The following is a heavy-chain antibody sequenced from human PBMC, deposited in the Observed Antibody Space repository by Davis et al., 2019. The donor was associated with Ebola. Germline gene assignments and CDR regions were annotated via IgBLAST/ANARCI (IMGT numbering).Heavy chain of an antibody. CDR1: GFTFSRFD. J-gene: IGHJ2*01. CDR3: ARIFSWGYFDL. D-gene: IGHD3-3*01. CDR2: IGPLGDA. Sequence: GESLKISCVASGFTFSRFDMHWARQRTGKGLEWVSRIGPLGDALYPDSVRGRFIMSRDNGKNSLYLQMNSLGAGDTAVYFCARIFSWGYFDLWGRGALVTVSS. V-gene: IGHV3-13*01.